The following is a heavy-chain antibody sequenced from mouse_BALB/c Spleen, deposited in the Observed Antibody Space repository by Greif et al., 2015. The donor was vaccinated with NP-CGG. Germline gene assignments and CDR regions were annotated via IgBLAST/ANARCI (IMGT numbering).Heavy chain of an antibody. Sequence: QVQLQQSGAELVRPGSSVKISCKASGYAFSSYWMNWAKQRPGQGLEWIGQIYPGDGDTNYNGKFKGKATLTADKSSSTAYMQLRSLKSEDSAVYFCARSQGYYFDYWAQGTTLTVSS. CDR2: IYPGDGDT. J-gene: IGHJ2*01. CDR3: ARSQGYYFDY. V-gene: IGHV1-80*01. CDR1: GYAFSSYW.